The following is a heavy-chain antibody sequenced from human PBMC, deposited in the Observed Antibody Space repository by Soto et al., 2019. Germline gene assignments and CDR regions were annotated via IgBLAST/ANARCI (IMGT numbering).Heavy chain of an antibody. J-gene: IGHJ4*02. CDR1: GGSISSSSYF. V-gene: IGHV4-39*07. CDR2: MYYSGST. D-gene: IGHD3-22*01. CDR3: ARDYSSGYYFGY. Sequence: SETLSLTCSVSGGSISSSSYFWGWIRQPPGKGLEWIGSMYYSGSTYYNPSLKSRVTISVDTSKNQFSLKLSSVTAADTAAYYCARDYSSGYYFGYWGQGTLVTVSS.